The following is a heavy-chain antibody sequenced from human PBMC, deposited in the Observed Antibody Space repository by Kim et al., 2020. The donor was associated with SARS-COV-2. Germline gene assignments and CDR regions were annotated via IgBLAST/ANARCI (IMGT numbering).Heavy chain of an antibody. V-gene: IGHV3-7*01. CDR1: GFPFSNYW. D-gene: IGHD3-16*01. Sequence: GGSLRLSCVASGFPFSNYWMSWVRQTPGKGLEWMANIREDGNEKYYVDSVNGRFTISRDNAKNSLYLQMNSLRAEDTALYHCTRSGGSDLDYWGQGALVTVSS. CDR3: TRSGGSDLDY. J-gene: IGHJ4*02. CDR2: IREDGNEK.